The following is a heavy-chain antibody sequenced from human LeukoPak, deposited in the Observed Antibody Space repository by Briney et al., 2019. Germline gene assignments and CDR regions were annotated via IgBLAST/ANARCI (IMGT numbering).Heavy chain of an antibody. J-gene: IGHJ5*02. CDR2: ISWNSGSI. D-gene: IGHD6-19*01. CDR3: AKGNSSGWFTNWFDP. Sequence: GGSLRLSCAASGFTFSSYWMHWVRQAPGKGLEWVSGISWNSGSIGYADSVKGRFTISRDNAKNSLYLQMNSLRAEDMALYYCAKGNSSGWFTNWFDPWGQGTLVTVSS. CDR1: GFTFSSYW. V-gene: IGHV3-9*03.